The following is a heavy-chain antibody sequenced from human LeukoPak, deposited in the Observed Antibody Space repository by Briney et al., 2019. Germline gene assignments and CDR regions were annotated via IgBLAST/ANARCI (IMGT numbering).Heavy chain of an antibody. Sequence: SGGSLRLSCAASGFTFSTHSMYWVRQAPGKGLEWVSSISASSNFIHYAESVRGRFTISRVNAKNSLYLQMNGLGAQDTAVYYCARPATGYCSSAGCHWDSWGQGTLVTVSS. CDR3: ARPATGYCSSAGCHWDS. CDR2: ISASSNFI. CDR1: GFTFSTHS. J-gene: IGHJ4*02. D-gene: IGHD2-2*01. V-gene: IGHV3-21*01.